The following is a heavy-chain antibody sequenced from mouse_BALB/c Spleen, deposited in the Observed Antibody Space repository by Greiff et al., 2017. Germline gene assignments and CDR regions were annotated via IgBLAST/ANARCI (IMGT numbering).Heavy chain of an antibody. J-gene: IGHJ3*01. D-gene: IGHD2-4*01. CDR3: ARLEDYEGWFAY. Sequence: DVQLQESGAELVRPGASVKISCKAFGYTFTNHHINWVKQRPGQGLDWIGYINPYNDYTSYNQKFKGKATLTADKSSSTAYMQLSSLTSEDSAVYYCARLEDYEGWFAYWGQGTLVTVSA. V-gene: IGHV1S45*01. CDR2: INPYNDYT. CDR1: GYTFTNHH.